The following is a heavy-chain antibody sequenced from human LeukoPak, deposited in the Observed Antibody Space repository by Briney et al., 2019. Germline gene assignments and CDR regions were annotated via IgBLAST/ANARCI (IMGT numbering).Heavy chain of an antibody. D-gene: IGHD3-3*01. CDR2: INYSGST. CDR3: ARGKVVDFWSGYYISTHPEYNWFDP. Sequence: SETLSLTCSVSGDSISSSPEYWGWIRQPPGKGLEYIGSINYSGSTNYNPSLKSRVTMSVDTSKNQFSLKLSSVTAADTAVYYCARGKVVDFWSGYYISTHPEYNWFDPWGQGTLVTVSS. CDR1: GDSISSSPEY. J-gene: IGHJ5*02. V-gene: IGHV4-39*07.